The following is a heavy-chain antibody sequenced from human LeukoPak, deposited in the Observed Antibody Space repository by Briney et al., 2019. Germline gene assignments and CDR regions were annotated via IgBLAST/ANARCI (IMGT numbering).Heavy chain of an antibody. CDR3: ARAHGYYDSSGYYPDAFDI. Sequence: SSETLSLTCTVSGGSISSSSYYWSWIRQPAGKGLEWIGRIYTSGSTNYNPSLKSRVTISVDTSKNQFSLKLSSVTAADTAVYYCARAHGYYDSSGYYPDAFDIWGQGTMVTVSS. J-gene: IGHJ3*02. CDR1: GGSISSSSYY. V-gene: IGHV4-61*02. CDR2: IYTSGST. D-gene: IGHD3-22*01.